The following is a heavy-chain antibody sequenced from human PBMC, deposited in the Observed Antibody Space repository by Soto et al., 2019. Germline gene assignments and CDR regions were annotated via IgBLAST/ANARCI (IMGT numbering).Heavy chain of an antibody. Sequence: EVQLVESGGGLVQPGGSLRLSCAASGFTFSSYEMNWVRQAPGKGLEWVSYISSSGSTIYYADSVKGRFTISRDNAKNSLYLQMNSLRAEDTAVYYCAATYCSSTSCSSLDWFDPWGQGTLVTVSS. V-gene: IGHV3-48*03. J-gene: IGHJ5*02. CDR3: AATYCSSTSCSSLDWFDP. CDR2: ISSSGSTI. CDR1: GFTFSSYE. D-gene: IGHD2-2*01.